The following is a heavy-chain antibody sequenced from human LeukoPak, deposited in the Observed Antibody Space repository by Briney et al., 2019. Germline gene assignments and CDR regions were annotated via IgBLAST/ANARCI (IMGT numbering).Heavy chain of an antibody. Sequence: GGSLRLSCAASGFTFYDYGMSWVRHAPGKGLEWVSGINWNGGSTGYADSVKGRFTISKDNAKNSLYLQMNSLRAEDTALYYCARDEGGSYPVHYFDYWGQGTLVTVSS. J-gene: IGHJ4*02. CDR2: INWNGGST. CDR3: ARDEGGSYPVHYFDY. V-gene: IGHV3-20*04. D-gene: IGHD1-26*01. CDR1: GFTFYDYG.